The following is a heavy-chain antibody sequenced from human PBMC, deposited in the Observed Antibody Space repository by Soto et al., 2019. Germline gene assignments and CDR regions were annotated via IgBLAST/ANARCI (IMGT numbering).Heavy chain of an antibody. CDR2: ILYDGGNK. J-gene: IGHJ4*02. Sequence: PGGSLRLSCAASGFTLSSFGMHWVRQAPGKGLEWVAVILYDGGNKYYADSVKGRFTISRDISKNTLYLQMNSLRAEDTAVYYCARAYGSWSDFDYWGQGTLVTVSS. D-gene: IGHD6-13*01. CDR3: ARAYGSWSDFDY. V-gene: IGHV3-30*03. CDR1: GFTLSSFG.